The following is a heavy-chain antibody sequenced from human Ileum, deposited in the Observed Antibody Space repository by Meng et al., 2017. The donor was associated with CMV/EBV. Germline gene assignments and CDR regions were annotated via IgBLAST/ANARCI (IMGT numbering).Heavy chain of an antibody. CDR2: IYCGDSDT. Sequence: CKASGYTSGDYWIGWVRQMPGKGLEWMGIIYCGDSDTRYRPSFEGHVTISADESINTAYLRWNSLQASDTAMYYCARVRLSNGNVDLWGQGTLVTVSS. J-gene: IGHJ5*02. D-gene: IGHD2-8*01. V-gene: IGHV5-51*01. CDR3: ARVRLSNGNVDL. CDR1: GYTSGDYW.